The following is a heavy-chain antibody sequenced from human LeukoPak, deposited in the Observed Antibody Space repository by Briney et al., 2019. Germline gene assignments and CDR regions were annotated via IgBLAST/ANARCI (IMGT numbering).Heavy chain of an antibody. Sequence: SETLSLTCTVSGGSISSYYWSWIRQPPGKGLEWIGHSFYSGRTNYNPSLKSRVTISVDRSKNQFSLKLNSVTTADTAVYYCAGSTGWYAFTWGQGTLVTVSS. J-gene: IGHJ4*02. V-gene: IGHV4-59*01. CDR1: GGSISSYY. D-gene: IGHD6-19*01. CDR3: AGSTGWYAFT. CDR2: SFYSGRT.